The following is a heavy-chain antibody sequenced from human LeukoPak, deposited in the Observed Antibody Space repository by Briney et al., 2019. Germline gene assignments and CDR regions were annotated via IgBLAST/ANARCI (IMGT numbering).Heavy chain of an antibody. CDR3: ARVRTSTNLNWFDP. J-gene: IGHJ5*02. Sequence: SETLSLTCAVYGGSFSGYYWSWIRQPPGKGLEWIGEIYHTGSTNYNPSLKSRVTISVDKSKNQFSLKLSSVTAADTAVYYCARVRTSTNLNWFDPWGQGTLVTVSS. CDR1: GGSFSGYY. D-gene: IGHD2-2*01. V-gene: IGHV4-34*01. CDR2: IYHTGST.